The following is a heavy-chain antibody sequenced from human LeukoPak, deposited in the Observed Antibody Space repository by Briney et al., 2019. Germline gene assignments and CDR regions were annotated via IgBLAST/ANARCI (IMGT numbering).Heavy chain of an antibody. V-gene: IGHV4-30-2*01. CDR1: GGSISSGGYY. J-gene: IGHJ5*02. D-gene: IGHD3-3*01. CDR2: IYHSGST. CDR3: ARVIFGVVGWFDP. Sequence: PSQTLSLTCTVSGGSISSGGYYWSWIRQPPGKGLEWIGYIYHSGSTYYNPSLKSRVTISVDRSKNQFSLKLSSVTAADTAVYYCARVIFGVVGWFDPWGQGTLVTVSS.